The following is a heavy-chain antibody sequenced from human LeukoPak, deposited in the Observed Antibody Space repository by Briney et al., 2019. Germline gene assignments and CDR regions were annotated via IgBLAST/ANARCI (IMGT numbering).Heavy chain of an antibody. J-gene: IGHJ4*02. CDR3: ARTPPPTIVGAHYFDY. D-gene: IGHD1-26*01. V-gene: IGHV1-18*01. CDR2: ISTYNGYT. CDR1: GYTFTSYG. Sequence: PGASVKVSCKASGYTFTSYGINWVRQAPGQGLEWMGWISTYNGYTNYAQNLQGRVTMTTDTSASTVYLELRSLRSDDTAVYYCARTPPPTIVGAHYFDYWGQGTLVTVSS.